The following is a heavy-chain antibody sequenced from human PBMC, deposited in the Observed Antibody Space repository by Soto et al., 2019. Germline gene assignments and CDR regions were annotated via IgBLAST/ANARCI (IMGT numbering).Heavy chain of an antibody. CDR1: GFTFSSCA. Sequence: GGSLRLSCAASGFTFSSCAMSWVRQAPGKGLEWVSAISGSGGSTYYADSVKGRFTISRDNSKNTLYLQMNSLRAEDTAVYYCAKDPHEGDAFDIWGQGTMVTVSS. V-gene: IGHV3-23*01. CDR3: AKDPHEGDAFDI. J-gene: IGHJ3*02. CDR2: ISGSGGST.